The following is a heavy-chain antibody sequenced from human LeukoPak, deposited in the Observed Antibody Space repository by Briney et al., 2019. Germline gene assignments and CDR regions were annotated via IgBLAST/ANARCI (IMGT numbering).Heavy chain of an antibody. V-gene: IGHV7-4-1*02. CDR1: GYIFSNFA. CDR3: ARVSAADGLGTYYNRVIGATLYY. J-gene: IGHJ4*02. D-gene: IGHD3-10*01. Sequence: ASEKVSCKASGYIFSNFAMTWVRQAPGQELEWMGWINTNTGNPTYAQGFTGRFVFSLDTSVNTAYLQIRGLKAEDTAVYFCARVSAADGLGTYYNRVIGATLYYWGQGTLVTVSS. CDR2: INTNTGNP.